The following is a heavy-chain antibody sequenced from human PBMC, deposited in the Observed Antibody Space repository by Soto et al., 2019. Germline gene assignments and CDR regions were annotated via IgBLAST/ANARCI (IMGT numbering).Heavy chain of an antibody. D-gene: IGHD6-25*01. V-gene: IGHV4-34*01. Sequence: TSETLSLTCAVYGGSFSGYYWSWIRQPPGKGLEWIGEINHSGSTNYNPSLKSRVTISVDTSKNQFSLKLSSVTAADTAVYYCARSGRNYYNYYYMDVWGKGTTVTVSS. CDR1: GGSFSGYY. CDR3: ARSGRNYYNYYYMDV. J-gene: IGHJ6*03. CDR2: INHSGST.